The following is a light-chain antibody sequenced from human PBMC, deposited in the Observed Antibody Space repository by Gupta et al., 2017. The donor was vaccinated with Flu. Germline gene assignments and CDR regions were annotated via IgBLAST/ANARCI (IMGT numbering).Light chain of an antibody. Sequence: VTIVCFRGSSNIGSNYVYWYHQLPGTAPKLLIYRNDQRPSGVTDRFSGSKSGTSASLAISGLRSEDEANYYCAAWDDSLRGRLFGGGTKLTVL. J-gene: IGLJ3*02. CDR2: RND. V-gene: IGLV1-47*01. CDR3: AAWDDSLRGRL. CDR1: SSNIGSNY.